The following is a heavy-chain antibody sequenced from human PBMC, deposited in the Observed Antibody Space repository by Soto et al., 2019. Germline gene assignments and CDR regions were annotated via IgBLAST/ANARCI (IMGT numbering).Heavy chain of an antibody. CDR2: ISWNSGSI. J-gene: IGHJ6*03. CDR3: AKGASDYYYYYYMDV. CDR1: GFTFDDYA. Sequence: GGSLRLSCAASGFTFDDYAMHWVRQAPGKGLEWVSGISWNSGSIGYADSVKGRFTISRDNAKNSLYLQMNSLRAEDTALYYCAKGASDYYYYYYMDVWGKGTTVTVSS. V-gene: IGHV3-9*01.